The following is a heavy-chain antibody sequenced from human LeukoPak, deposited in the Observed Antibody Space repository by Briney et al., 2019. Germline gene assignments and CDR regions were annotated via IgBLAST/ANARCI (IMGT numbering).Heavy chain of an antibody. V-gene: IGHV3-48*02. D-gene: IGHD2-2*01. CDR2: LRSSGSAM. CDR3: ARETHCTSTACYDAFDI. Sequence: GGSLRLSCATSGFIFSNYIMHWVRQASGKGLEWVSFLRSSGSAMYYADPVKGRFSISRENAKKSLYLQMNSLRDEDTAVYYCARETHCTSTACYDAFDIWGQGTMVTVSS. J-gene: IGHJ3*02. CDR1: GFIFSNYI.